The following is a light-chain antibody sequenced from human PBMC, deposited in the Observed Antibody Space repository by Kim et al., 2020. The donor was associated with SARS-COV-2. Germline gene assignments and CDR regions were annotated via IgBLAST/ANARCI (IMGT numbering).Light chain of an antibody. Sequence: SIGDRVTIPCRASQNVNNWLAWYQHKPRKAPQLLIYKSSTLESGVPSRFSGSGSGTEFTLTINSLQPDDFATYYCQQYYSYSPTYTFGQGTKLEI. CDR2: KSS. J-gene: IGKJ2*01. V-gene: IGKV1-5*03. CDR1: QNVNNW. CDR3: QQYYSYSPTYT.